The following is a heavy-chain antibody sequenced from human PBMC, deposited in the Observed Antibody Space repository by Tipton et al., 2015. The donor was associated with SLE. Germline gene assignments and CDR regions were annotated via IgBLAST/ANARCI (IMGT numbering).Heavy chain of an antibody. CDR1: TGAISIYY. CDR3: ARHSGSPYYFDF. D-gene: IGHD1-26*01. J-gene: IGHJ4*02. Sequence: TLSLTCTVSTGAISIYYWSWIRQPPGKGLEWIGYIYYTGSTHYNPSLESRVTLSVDTSKNQFSLNLASVTAADTAIYYCARHSGSPYYFDFWGQVTLVTVPS. CDR2: IYYTGST. V-gene: IGHV4-59*08.